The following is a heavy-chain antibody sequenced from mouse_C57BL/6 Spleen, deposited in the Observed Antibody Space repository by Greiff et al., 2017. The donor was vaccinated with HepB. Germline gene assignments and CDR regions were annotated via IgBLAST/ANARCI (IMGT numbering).Heavy chain of an antibody. D-gene: IGHD1-1*01. CDR2: ISGGGGNT. CDR1: GFTFSSYT. V-gene: IGHV5-9*01. J-gene: IGHJ2*01. Sequence: EVMLVESGGGLVKPGGSLKLSCAASGFTFSSYTMSWVRQTPEKRLEWVATISGGGGNTYYPDSVKGRFTISRDNAKNTLYLQMSSLRSEDTALYYCARLLRSDYFDYWGQGTTLTVSS. CDR3: ARLLRSDYFDY.